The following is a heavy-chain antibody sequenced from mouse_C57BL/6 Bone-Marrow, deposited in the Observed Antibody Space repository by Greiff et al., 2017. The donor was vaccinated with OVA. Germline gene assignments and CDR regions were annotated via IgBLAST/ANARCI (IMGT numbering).Heavy chain of an antibody. D-gene: IGHD2-4*01. Sequence: VQLQQPGAELVMPGASVKLSCKASGYTFTSYWMHWVKQRPGQGLEWIGEIDPSDSYTNYNQKFKGKSTLTVDKSSSTAYMQLSSLTSEDAAVYYCERELRRAWFAYWGQGTLVTVSA. CDR2: IDPSDSYT. CDR1: GYTFTSYW. J-gene: IGHJ3*01. V-gene: IGHV1-69*01. CDR3: ERELRRAWFAY.